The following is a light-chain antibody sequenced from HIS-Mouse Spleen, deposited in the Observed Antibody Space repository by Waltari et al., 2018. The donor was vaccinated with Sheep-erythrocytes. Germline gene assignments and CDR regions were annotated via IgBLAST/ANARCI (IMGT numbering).Light chain of an antibody. J-gene: IGKJ3*01. Sequence: TQSPGTLSLSPGERATLSCRASQSVSSSYLAWYQQKPGQAPRLLIYGASSRATGIPDRFSGSGSGTDFTLTISRLEPEDFAVYYCQQYDNLLFTFGPGTKVDIK. V-gene: IGKV3-20*01. CDR3: QQYDNLLFT. CDR1: QSVSSSY. CDR2: GAS.